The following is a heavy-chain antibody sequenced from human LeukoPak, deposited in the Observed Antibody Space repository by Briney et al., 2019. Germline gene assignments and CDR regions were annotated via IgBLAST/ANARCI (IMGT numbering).Heavy chain of an antibody. Sequence: SVKVSCKASGGTFSSYAISWVRQAPGQGLEWMGGIIPIFGTANYAQKFQGRVTITADESTSTAYMELSSLRSEDTAVYYCARVLINPYDILTGYYTNYYMDVWGKGTTVTISS. D-gene: IGHD3-9*01. CDR1: GGTFSSYA. CDR2: IIPIFGTA. V-gene: IGHV1-69*13. CDR3: ARVLINPYDILTGYYTNYYMDV. J-gene: IGHJ6*03.